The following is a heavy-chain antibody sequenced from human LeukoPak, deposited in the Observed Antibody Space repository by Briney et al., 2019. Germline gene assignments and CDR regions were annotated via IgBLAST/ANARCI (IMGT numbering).Heavy chain of an antibody. CDR2: ISAYNGNT. CDR3: ARLGIVSILFDS. D-gene: IGHD5/OR15-5a*01. Sequence: EASVKVSCKASGYTFTSYGVTWVRQAPGQGLEWMGWISAYNGNTNYAQNVQGRVTMSRDTSTSTAYMELRSLRSDDTAVYYCARLGIVSILFDSWGQGTLVTVSS. CDR1: GYTFTSYG. J-gene: IGHJ4*02. V-gene: IGHV1-18*01.